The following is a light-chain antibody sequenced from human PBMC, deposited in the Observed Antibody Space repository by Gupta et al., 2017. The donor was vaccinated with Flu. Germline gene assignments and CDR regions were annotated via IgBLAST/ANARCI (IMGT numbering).Light chain of an antibody. CDR3: QQYSHWPPLT. J-gene: IGKJ4*01. V-gene: IGKV3-15*01. CDR1: QSVGAD. Sequence: RATLSCRTRQSVGADLAWYQQKPGQAPRLLIYGASTRASGFPDRFRGSGSGTEFILTITSLQSEDSGVYYCQQYSHWPPLTFGGGTKVEI. CDR2: GAS.